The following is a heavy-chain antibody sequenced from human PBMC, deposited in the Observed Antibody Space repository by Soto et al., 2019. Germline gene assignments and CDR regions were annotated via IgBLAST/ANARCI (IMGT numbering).Heavy chain of an antibody. CDR1: RGIFIKSA. J-gene: IGHJ5*02. CDR3: AKERSQGEWFDP. V-gene: IGHV1-69*01. D-gene: IGHD2-21*01. Sequence: QVHLVQSGAEMKKPGSSVKVSCKASRGIFIKSAFSWVRQAPGQGLEWMGGIIPFFNTSNYAQGFRGRVTITADASTSTVYMELGSLRSDDTAVYYCAKERSQGEWFDPWGPGTLVTVSS. CDR2: IIPFFNTS.